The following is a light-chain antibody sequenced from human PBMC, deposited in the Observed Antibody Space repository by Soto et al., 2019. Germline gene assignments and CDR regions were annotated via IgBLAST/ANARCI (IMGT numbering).Light chain of an antibody. Sequence: DLRLTQSPSSLSASIGDRVTITSRASQGISNDLGWYQQKPGLAPKRLISAASTLQSGVPSRFRGSGSGTEFSLTISGLQTEDIATYYCLQHHSYPWTFGQGSKVDI. J-gene: IGKJ1*01. CDR2: AAS. CDR3: LQHHSYPWT. CDR1: QGISND. V-gene: IGKV1-17*01.